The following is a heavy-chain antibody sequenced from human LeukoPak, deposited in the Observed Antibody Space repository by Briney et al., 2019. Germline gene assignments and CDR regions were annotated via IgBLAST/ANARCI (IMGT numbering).Heavy chain of an antibody. CDR3: ARGPAGYN. Sequence: GGSLRLSCAASGFTVNSNHMSRVRQAPGKGLEWVSVIYSGGSTDYADSVKGRFTISRDNSKNTLYLRMNSLRAEDTAVYHCARGPAGYNWGQGTLVTVSS. CDR2: IYSGGST. CDR1: GFTVNSNH. D-gene: IGHD1-1*01. V-gene: IGHV3-53*01. J-gene: IGHJ4*02.